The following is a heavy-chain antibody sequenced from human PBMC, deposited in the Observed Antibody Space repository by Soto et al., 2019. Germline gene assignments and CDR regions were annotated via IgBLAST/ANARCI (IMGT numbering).Heavy chain of an antibody. V-gene: IGHV4-30-4*01. J-gene: IGHJ6*02. CDR3: AREAPSLGELSSGYYYYRMDV. CDR2: IYYSGST. Sequence: SETLSLTCTVSGGSISSGDYYWSWIRQPPGKGLEWIGYIYYSGSTYYNPSLKSRVTISVDTSKNQFSLKLSSVTAADTAVYYCAREAPSLGELSSGYYYYRMDVWGQGTTVTVSS. CDR1: GGSISSGDYY. D-gene: IGHD3-16*02.